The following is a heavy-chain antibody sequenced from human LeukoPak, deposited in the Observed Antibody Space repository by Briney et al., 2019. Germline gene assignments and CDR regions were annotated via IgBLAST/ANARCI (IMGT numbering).Heavy chain of an antibody. V-gene: IGHV3-66*01. CDR1: GFTVSSNY. D-gene: IGHD3-22*01. CDR3: AREGRYDSSGYYTDY. J-gene: IGHJ4*02. CDR2: IYSGGST. Sequence: PGGSLRLSCAASGFTVSSNYMSWVRQAPGKGLEWVSVIYSGGSTYYADSVKGRFTISRDNSKNTLYLQMNSLRAEDTAVYYCAREGRYDSSGYYTDYWGQGTLVTVSS.